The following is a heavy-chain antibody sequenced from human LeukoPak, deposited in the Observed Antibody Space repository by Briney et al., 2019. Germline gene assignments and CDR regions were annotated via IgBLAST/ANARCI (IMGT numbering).Heavy chain of an antibody. CDR1: GFTFSSYW. CDR2: IKQDGSEK. CDR3: ARGGEIVVVISDAFDI. D-gene: IGHD3-22*01. Sequence: GGSLRLSCAASGFTFSSYWMSWVRQAPGKGLEWVANIKQDGSEKYYVDSVKGRFTISRDNAKNSLYLQMNSLRAEDTAVYYCARGGEIVVVISDAFDIWGQGTMVTVSS. J-gene: IGHJ3*02. V-gene: IGHV3-7*01.